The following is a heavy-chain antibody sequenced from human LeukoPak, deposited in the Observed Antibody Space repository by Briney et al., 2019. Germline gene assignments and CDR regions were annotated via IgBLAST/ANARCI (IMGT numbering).Heavy chain of an antibody. CDR3: ARQDLVGATSLFDY. CDR1: GGSISTYC. Sequence: SETLSLTCTVSGGSISTYCRSWIRQPPGKGLEWIGYIYYSGSTNYNPSLKSRVTISVDTSKNQFSLKLSSVTAADTAVYYCARQDLVGATSLFDYWGQGTLVTVSS. J-gene: IGHJ4*02. CDR2: IYYSGST. D-gene: IGHD1-26*01. V-gene: IGHV4-59*08.